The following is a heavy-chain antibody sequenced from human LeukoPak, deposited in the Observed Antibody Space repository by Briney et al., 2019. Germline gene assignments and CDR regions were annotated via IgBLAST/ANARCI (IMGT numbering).Heavy chain of an antibody. CDR3: ARQPGTGGINL. CDR1: GGSISSYI. Sequence: TSETLSLTCSVSGGSISSYIWSWIRQPPGKGLEWIGYIYTSGSTDHNPSLKSRVTISVDRSKNQFSLRLNSVTAADTAFYYCARQPGTGGINLWGQGTLVTVSS. CDR2: IYTSGST. D-gene: IGHD3-16*01. J-gene: IGHJ4*02. V-gene: IGHV4-4*09.